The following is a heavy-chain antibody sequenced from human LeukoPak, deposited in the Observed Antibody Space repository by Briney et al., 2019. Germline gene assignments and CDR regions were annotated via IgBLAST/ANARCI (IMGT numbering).Heavy chain of an antibody. CDR2: IIPIFGTA. D-gene: IGHD6-19*01. CDR3: ARGGTGYSSGWYDEWVRWAIDY. V-gene: IGHV1-69*05. CDR1: GGTFSSYA. J-gene: IGHJ4*02. Sequence: SVKVSCKASGGTFSSYAISWVRQAPGQGLEWMGGIIPIFGTANYAQKFQGRVTITTDESTSTAYMELSSLRSEDTAVYYCARGGTGYSSGWYDEWVRWAIDYWGQGTLVTVSS.